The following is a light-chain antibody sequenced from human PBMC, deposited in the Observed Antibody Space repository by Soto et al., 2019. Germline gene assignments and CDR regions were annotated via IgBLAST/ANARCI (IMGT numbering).Light chain of an antibody. CDR3: SSYAGSNNVV. V-gene: IGLV2-8*01. J-gene: IGLJ2*01. CDR1: SSDVGVYNY. CDR2: AVS. Sequence: QSVLTQPPSASGSPGQSVTISCTGTSSDVGVYNYVSWYQQHPGKAPKLLIYAVSKRPSGVPDRFSGSKSGNTASLTVSGLQAEDEADFYCSSYAGSNNVVFGGGTKLTVL.